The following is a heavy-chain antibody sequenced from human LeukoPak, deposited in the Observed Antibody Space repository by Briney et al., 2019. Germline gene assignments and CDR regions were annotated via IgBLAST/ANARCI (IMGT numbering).Heavy chain of an antibody. CDR3: ARWCLQRDGDNGGGDY. V-gene: IGHV4-34*01. Sequence: PSETLSLTCAPVWRSFSRYYCTWICQPPGKGLEWIGEINHSGYTSYNPSLKSRVTLSVDTSKHQFSLKLTSVTAADTAVYYCARWCLQRDGDNGGGDYWGQGTLVTVSS. J-gene: IGHJ4*02. CDR1: WRSFSRYY. CDR2: INHSGYT. D-gene: IGHD4-17*01.